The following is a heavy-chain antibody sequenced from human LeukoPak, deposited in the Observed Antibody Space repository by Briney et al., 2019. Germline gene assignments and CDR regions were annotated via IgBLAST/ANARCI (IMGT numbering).Heavy chain of an antibody. Sequence: ASVKVSCKASGYTFTDYYIHWVRQAPKQGFEWMGWITRSSGATKFGQRFQGRVTLTNMEMSKLRSDDAAVYYCVSWAGGTSDVASFDYWGQGTLVTVSS. J-gene: IGHJ4*02. D-gene: IGHD2-21*01. CDR3: VSWAGGTSDVASFDY. CDR1: GYTFTDYY. CDR2: ITRSSGAT. V-gene: IGHV1-2*02.